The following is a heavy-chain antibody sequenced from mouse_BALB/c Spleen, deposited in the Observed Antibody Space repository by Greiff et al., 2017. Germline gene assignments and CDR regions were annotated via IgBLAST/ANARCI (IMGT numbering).Heavy chain of an antibody. Sequence: VKLQESGPGLVQPSQSLSITCTVSGFSLTSYGVHWVRQSPGKGLEWLGVIWSGGSTDYNAAFISRLSISKDNSKSQVFFKMNSLQANDTAIYYCARPSTMITTWYFDVWGAGTTVTVSS. V-gene: IGHV2-2*02. J-gene: IGHJ1*01. D-gene: IGHD2-4*01. CDR1: GFSLTSYG. CDR3: ARPSTMITTWYFDV. CDR2: IWSGGST.